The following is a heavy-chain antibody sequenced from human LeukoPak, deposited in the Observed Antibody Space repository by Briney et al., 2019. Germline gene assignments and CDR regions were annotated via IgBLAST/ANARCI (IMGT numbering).Heavy chain of an antibody. CDR2: ISSSSSTI. CDR1: GFTFSAYS. CDR3: AKRDLTTEFDY. J-gene: IGHJ4*02. D-gene: IGHD4-17*01. Sequence: GGSLRLTCAASGFTFSAYSMNWVRQAPGKGLDWISYISSSSSTIYYADSVKGRFTISRDNSKNTLSLQMNSLRTDDTAVYYCAKRDLTTEFDYWGQGTLVTVSS. V-gene: IGHV3-48*01.